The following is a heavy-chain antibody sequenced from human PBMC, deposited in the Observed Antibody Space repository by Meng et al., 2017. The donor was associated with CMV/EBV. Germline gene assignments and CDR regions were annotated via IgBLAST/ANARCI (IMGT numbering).Heavy chain of an antibody. CDR2: ISGSGGST. J-gene: IGHJ4*02. D-gene: IGHD2-2*02. CDR3: ATISGRTVSPYCSSTSCYTGRGYFDY. V-gene: IGHV3-23*01. Sequence: GESLKISCAASGFTFSSYAMSWVRQAPGKGLEWVSAISGSGGSTYYADSVKGRFTISRDNSKNTLYLQMNSLRAEDTAVYYCATISGRTVSPYCSSTSCYTGRGYFDYWGQGTLVTVSS. CDR1: GFTFSSYA.